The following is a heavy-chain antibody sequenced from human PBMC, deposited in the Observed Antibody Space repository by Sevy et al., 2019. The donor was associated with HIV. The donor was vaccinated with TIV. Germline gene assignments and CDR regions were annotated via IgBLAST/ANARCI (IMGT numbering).Heavy chain of an antibody. Sequence: ASVKVSCKASGFTFTSSAVQWVRQARGQRLEWIGWIVVGSGNTNYAQKFQERVTITRDMSTSTAYMELSSLRSEDTAVDYCAAGYYDFWSGYSGGMDVWGQGTTVTVSS. V-gene: IGHV1-58*01. CDR2: IVVGSGNT. CDR1: GFTFTSSA. CDR3: AAGYYDFWSGYSGGMDV. D-gene: IGHD3-3*01. J-gene: IGHJ6*02.